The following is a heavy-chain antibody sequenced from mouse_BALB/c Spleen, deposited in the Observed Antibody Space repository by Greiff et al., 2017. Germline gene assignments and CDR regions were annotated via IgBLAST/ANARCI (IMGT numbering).Heavy chain of an antibody. Sequence: EVQLVESGGGLVQPGGSMKLSCVASGFTFSSYWMSWVRQSPEKGLEWVAEIRLKSDNYATHYAESVKGKFTISRDDSKSRLYLQMNSLRAEDTGIYYCTDYFDYWGQGTTLTVSS. CDR3: TDYFDY. V-gene: IGHV6-3*01. CDR1: GFTFSSYW. CDR2: IRLKSDNYAT. J-gene: IGHJ2*01.